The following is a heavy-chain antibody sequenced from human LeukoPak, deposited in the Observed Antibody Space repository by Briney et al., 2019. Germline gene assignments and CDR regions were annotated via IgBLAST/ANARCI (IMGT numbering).Heavy chain of an antibody. Sequence: PSETLSLTCTVSGGSISSGSYYWSWIRQPAGKGLEWIGRIYTSESTNYNPSLKSRVTISVDTSRNQFSLKLSSVTAADTAVYYCARDGAEYSGYYMDVWGKGTTVTVSS. V-gene: IGHV4-61*02. J-gene: IGHJ6*03. CDR2: IYTSEST. CDR3: ARDGAEYSGYYMDV. CDR1: GGSISSGSYY. D-gene: IGHD2/OR15-2a*01.